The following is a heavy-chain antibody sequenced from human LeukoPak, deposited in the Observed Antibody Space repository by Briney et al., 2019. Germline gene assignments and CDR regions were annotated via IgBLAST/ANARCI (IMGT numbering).Heavy chain of an antibody. CDR3: AKDLYRDSSGSQINWFDP. D-gene: IGHD6-19*01. CDR1: GFTFSSYA. CDR2: ISGSGGST. Sequence: PGGSLRLSCAASGFTFSSYAMSWVRQAPGKGLEWVSAISGSGGSTYYADSVKGRFTISRDNSKNTLYLQMNSLRAEDTAVYYCAKDLYRDSSGSQINWFDPWGQGTLVTVSS. J-gene: IGHJ5*02. V-gene: IGHV3-23*01.